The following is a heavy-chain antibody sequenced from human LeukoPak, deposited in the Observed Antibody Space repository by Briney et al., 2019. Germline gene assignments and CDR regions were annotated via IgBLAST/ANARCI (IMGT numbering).Heavy chain of an antibody. Sequence: SETLSLTCAVSGYSLSSGYYWGWIRQPPGKGLEWIGSIYHSGSTYYNPSLKSRVTISVDTSKNQFSLKLSSVTAADTAVYYCARTPVEKYFYDRSGYYTAFDIWGQGTMVTVSS. CDR2: IYHSGST. CDR3: ARTPVEKYFYDRSGYYTAFDI. V-gene: IGHV4-38-2*01. D-gene: IGHD3-22*01. J-gene: IGHJ3*02. CDR1: GYSLSSGYY.